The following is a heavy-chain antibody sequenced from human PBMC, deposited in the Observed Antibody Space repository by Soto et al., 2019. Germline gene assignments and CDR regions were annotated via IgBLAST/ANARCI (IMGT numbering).Heavy chain of an antibody. CDR1: GFTFGTYA. D-gene: IGHD6-19*01. Sequence: GGSLRLSCAASGFTFGTYAMHWVRQAPGKGLEWVAVIYYDGSNRYYGDAVKGRVTMTTDTSTSTAYMELRSLRSDDTAVYYCARDVIGYSSPMYNWFDPWGQGTLVTVSS. V-gene: IGHV3-30*03. CDR3: ARDVIGYSSPMYNWFDP. J-gene: IGHJ5*02. CDR2: IYYDGSNR.